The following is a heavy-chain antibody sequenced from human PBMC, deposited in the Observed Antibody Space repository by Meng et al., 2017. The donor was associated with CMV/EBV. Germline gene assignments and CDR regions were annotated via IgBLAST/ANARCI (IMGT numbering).Heavy chain of an antibody. D-gene: IGHD2-2*01. CDR1: GGPISSYY. Sequence: SETLSLTCTASGGPISSYYWSWTRQLPGKGLEWIGSIYYSGSTNYNPSLKSRVTISVDTSKNQFSLKLCSVTAADTAVYYCARGDIVVVPGAHYYYYGMDVWGQGTTVTVSS. CDR2: IYYSGST. J-gene: IGHJ6*02. V-gene: IGHV4-59*01. CDR3: ARGDIVVVPGAHYYYYGMDV.